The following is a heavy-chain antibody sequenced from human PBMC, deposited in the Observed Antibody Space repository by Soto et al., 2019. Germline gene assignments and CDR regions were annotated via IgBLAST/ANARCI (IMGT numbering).Heavy chain of an antibody. D-gene: IGHD1-26*01. CDR1: GFTFTSSA. Sequence: GASVKVSCKASGFTFTSSAVQWVRQARGQRLEWIGWIVVGSGNKNSAHKFQERVTITRDMSTSTPYMELSSLRSEDTAVYYCPAAPMGIVGATQGAFDIWAQGTMVTVSS. V-gene: IGHV1-58*01. J-gene: IGHJ3*02. CDR2: IVVGSGNK. CDR3: PAAPMGIVGATQGAFDI.